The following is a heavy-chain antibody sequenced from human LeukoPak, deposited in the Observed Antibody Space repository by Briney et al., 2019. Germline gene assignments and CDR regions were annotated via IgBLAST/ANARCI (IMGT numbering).Heavy chain of an antibody. CDR1: GFIFSNYG. J-gene: IGHJ4*02. D-gene: IGHD3-10*01. V-gene: IGHV3-33*01. Sequence: PGGSLRLSCAASGFIFSNYGMQWVRQAPGKGLEWVAVIWYDGSKKYYADSVKGRFTISRDNSKNTLYMQMNSLRAEDTAVYYCARGAVRGVMQFFDYWGQGTLVTVSS. CDR3: ARGAVRGVMQFFDY. CDR2: IWYDGSKK.